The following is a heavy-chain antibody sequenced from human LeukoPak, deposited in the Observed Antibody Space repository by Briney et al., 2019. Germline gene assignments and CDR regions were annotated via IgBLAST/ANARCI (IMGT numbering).Heavy chain of an antibody. Sequence: ASVKVSCKAFGYTFTSNYMHWVRQAPGQGPEWMGVISPSGGSTTYAQKFQGRVTLTRDMSTSTDYLELSSLRSEDTAVYYCARGEYYYDSSGYPFYYYMDVWGKGTTVTISS. J-gene: IGHJ6*03. CDR1: GYTFTSNY. D-gene: IGHD3-22*01. CDR2: ISPSGGST. V-gene: IGHV1-46*01. CDR3: ARGEYYYDSSGYPFYYYMDV.